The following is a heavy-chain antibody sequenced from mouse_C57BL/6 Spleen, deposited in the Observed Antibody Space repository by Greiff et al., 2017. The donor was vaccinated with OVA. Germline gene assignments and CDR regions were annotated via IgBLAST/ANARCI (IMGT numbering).Heavy chain of an antibody. J-gene: IGHJ4*01. CDR3: ARGYDGYPYAMDY. D-gene: IGHD2-3*01. V-gene: IGHV1-42*01. CDR2: INPSTGGT. Sequence: VQLQQSGPELVKPGASVKISCKASGYSFTGYYMNWVKQSPEKSLEWIGEINPSTGGTTYNQKVKAKATLTVDKSSSTAYMQLKSLTSEDSAVYYCARGYDGYPYAMDYWGQGTSVTVSS. CDR1: GYSFTGYY.